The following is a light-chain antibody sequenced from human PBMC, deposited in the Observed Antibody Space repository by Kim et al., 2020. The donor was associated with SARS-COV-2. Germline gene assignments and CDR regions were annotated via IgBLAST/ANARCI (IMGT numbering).Light chain of an antibody. CDR1: SGHSRYA. V-gene: IGLV4-69*01. CDR3: QTWGTSWV. Sequence: GASVKLTCTLSSGHSRYAIAWHQQQPEKGPRYLMKLNSDGSHSKGDGIPDRFSGSSSGAERYLTISSLQSEDEADYYCQTWGTSWVFGGGTQLTVL. J-gene: IGLJ3*02. CDR2: LNSDGSH.